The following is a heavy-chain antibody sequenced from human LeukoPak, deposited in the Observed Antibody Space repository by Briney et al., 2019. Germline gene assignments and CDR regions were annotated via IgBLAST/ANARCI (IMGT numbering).Heavy chain of an antibody. CDR2: TSYDGSNE. V-gene: IGHV3-30*18. Sequence: GRSLRLSCTASGVTLSSYGMHRVRQAPGKGLEWVAVTSYDGSNEYYADSMKGRFTVSRDNSKNTLYLQMNGLRTEDTAVYYCAKDSSRWAFDSWGQGTLVTVSS. D-gene: IGHD6-13*01. CDR1: GVTLSSYG. J-gene: IGHJ4*02. CDR3: AKDSSRWAFDS.